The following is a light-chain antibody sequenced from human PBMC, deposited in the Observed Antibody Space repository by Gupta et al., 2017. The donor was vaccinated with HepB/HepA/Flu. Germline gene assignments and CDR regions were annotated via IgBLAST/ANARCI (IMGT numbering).Light chain of an antibody. Sequence: QSVLTQPPSVSGAPGQRVTISCTGSSSNIGAGYDVHWYQQLPATAPNLLIYGNSNRPSGVPDRFSGSKSGTSASLAITGLQAEDEADYYCQSYDSSLSGFYVFGTGTKVTVL. V-gene: IGLV1-40*01. J-gene: IGLJ1*01. CDR1: SSNIGAGYD. CDR2: GNS. CDR3: QSYDSSLSGFYV.